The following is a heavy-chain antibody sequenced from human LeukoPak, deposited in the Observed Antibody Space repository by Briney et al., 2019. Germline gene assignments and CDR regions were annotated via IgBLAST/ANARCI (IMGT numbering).Heavy chain of an antibody. D-gene: IGHD3-3*01. J-gene: IGHJ5*02. Sequence: SETLSLTCAVYGGSFSGYYWSWIRQPPGKGLEWIGEINHSGSTNYNPSLKSRVTISVDTSKNQFSLKPSSVTAADTAVYYCARDPSGWSGYLNWFDPWGQGTLVTVSS. CDR1: GGSFSGYY. CDR3: ARDPSGWSGYLNWFDP. CDR2: INHSGST. V-gene: IGHV4-34*01.